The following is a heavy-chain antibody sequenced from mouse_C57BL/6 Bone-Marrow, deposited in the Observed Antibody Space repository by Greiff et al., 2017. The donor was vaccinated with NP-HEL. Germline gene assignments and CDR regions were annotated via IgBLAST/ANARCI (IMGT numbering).Heavy chain of an antibody. CDR1: GYSITSGYY. CDR2: ISYDGSN. Sequence: EVKLQESGPGLVKPSQSLSLTCSVTGYSITSGYYWNWIRQFPGNKLEWMGYISYDGSNNYNPSLKNRISITRDTSKNQFFLKLNSVTTEDTATYYCARDTTVVACHWYFDVWGTGTTVTVSS. D-gene: IGHD1-1*01. J-gene: IGHJ1*03. V-gene: IGHV3-6*01. CDR3: ARDTTVVACHWYFDV.